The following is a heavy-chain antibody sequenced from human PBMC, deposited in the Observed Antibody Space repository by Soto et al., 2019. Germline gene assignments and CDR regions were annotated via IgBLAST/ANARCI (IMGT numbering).Heavy chain of an antibody. CDR2: IFSRGTAT. CDR1: WFTFSDYS. CDR3: VRAECPTCYGFQH. J-gene: IGHJ1*01. Sequence: GGSLRLSCAASWFTFSDYSMNWVRQAPGKGLEWVSYIFSRGTATYYADSVKGRFTISRDAATNSVFLQMDSLRAEDTALYYCVRAECPTCYGFQHWGQGTLVTVSS. D-gene: IGHD3-16*01. V-gene: IGHV3-48*01.